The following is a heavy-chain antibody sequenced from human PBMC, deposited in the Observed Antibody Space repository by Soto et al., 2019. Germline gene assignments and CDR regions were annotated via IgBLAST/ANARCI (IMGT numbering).Heavy chain of an antibody. CDR1: GGTFSSYA. V-gene: IGHV1-69*13. J-gene: IGHJ3*02. CDR2: IIPIFGTA. D-gene: IGHD6-13*01. CDR3: ATPSPYSSSWYSAFDI. Sequence: ASVKVSCKASGGTFSSYAISWVRQAPGQGLEWMGGIIPIFGTANYAQKFQGRVTITAYESTSTAYMELSSLRSEDTAVYYCATPSPYSSSWYSAFDIWGQGTMVTVSS.